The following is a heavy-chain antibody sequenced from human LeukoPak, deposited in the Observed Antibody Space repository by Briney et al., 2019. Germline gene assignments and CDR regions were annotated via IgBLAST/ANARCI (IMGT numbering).Heavy chain of an antibody. CDR3: AGAVAEHQFDY. D-gene: IGHD6-19*01. Sequence: ASVKVSCKASGSTFTKYAISWVRQAPGQGLEWMGIINPSGGSTSYAQKFQGRVTMTRDMSTSTVYMELSSLRSEDTAVYYCAGAVAEHQFDYWGQGTLVTVSS. CDR1: GSTFTKYA. J-gene: IGHJ4*02. V-gene: IGHV1-46*01. CDR2: INPSGGST.